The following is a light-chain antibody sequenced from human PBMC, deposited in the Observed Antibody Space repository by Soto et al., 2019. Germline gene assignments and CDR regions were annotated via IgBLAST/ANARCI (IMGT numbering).Light chain of an antibody. CDR3: QQYNNWPRT. V-gene: IGKV3-15*01. CDR1: QSVSSD. J-gene: IGKJ1*01. CDR2: GAS. Sequence: EIVMTQSPATLSVSPGERATLSCRASQSVSSDLAWYHQKPGQAPRLLIYGASTRATGIPSRFSGSGSGTDFTLTINSLQSEDFAVYYCQQYNNWPRTFGQGTKVEIK.